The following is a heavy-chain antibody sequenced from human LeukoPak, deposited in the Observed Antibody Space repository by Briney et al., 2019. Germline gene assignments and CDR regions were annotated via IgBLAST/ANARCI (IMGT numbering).Heavy chain of an antibody. CDR2: IRYDGSNK. D-gene: IGHD1-26*01. J-gene: IGHJ4*02. Sequence: GGSLRLSCAASGFTFSDYAMHWVRQAPGKELEWVAFIRYDGSNKYYADSVKGRFTISRDNSKNTLYLQLNSLRAEDTAVYYCAKKWGQGKSDSGNYFDDWGQGTLVTVSP. CDR1: GFTFSDYA. V-gene: IGHV3-30*02. CDR3: AKKWGQGKSDSGNYFDD.